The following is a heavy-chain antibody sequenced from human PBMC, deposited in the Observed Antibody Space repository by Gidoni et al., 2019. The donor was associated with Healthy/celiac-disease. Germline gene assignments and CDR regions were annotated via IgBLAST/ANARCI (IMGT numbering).Heavy chain of an antibody. CDR3: ARGEYYYDSSGLSFDY. CDR1: GFTFSSYS. Sequence: EVQLVESGGGLVQPGGSLRLSCAASGFTFSSYSMNWVRQAPGKGLEWVSYISSSSSTIYYADSVKGRSTISRDNAKNSLYLQMNSLRDEDTAVYYCARGEYYYDSSGLSFDYWGQGTLIHRLL. J-gene: IGHJ4*02. CDR2: ISSSSSTI. D-gene: IGHD3-22*01. V-gene: IGHV3-48*02.